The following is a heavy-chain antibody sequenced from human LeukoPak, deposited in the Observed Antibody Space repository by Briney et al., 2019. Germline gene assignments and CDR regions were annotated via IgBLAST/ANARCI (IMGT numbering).Heavy chain of an antibody. J-gene: IGHJ4*02. Sequence: GGSLRLSCAASGFTLSNQAMSWVRQAPGKGLEWVSTIGSGGTTFYPDSVKGRFTISRDNSKNTLYLQMNSLRAEDTALYYCAKCGNSGCHLIDYWGQGTLVTVSS. CDR2: IGSGGTT. CDR1: GFTLSNQA. D-gene: IGHD5-12*01. CDR3: AKCGNSGCHLIDY. V-gene: IGHV3-23*01.